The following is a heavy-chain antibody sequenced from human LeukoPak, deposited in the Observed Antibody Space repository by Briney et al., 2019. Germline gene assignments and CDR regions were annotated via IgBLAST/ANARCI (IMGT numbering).Heavy chain of an antibody. CDR3: ARDLSEYSSSSGTFDI. Sequence: SETLSLTCTVSGGSISSGGYYWSWIRQPPGKGLEWIGYIYHSGSTYYNPSLKSRVTISVDRSKNQFSLKLSSVTAADTAVYYCARDLSEYSSSSGTFDIWGQGTMVTVSS. J-gene: IGHJ3*02. V-gene: IGHV4-30-2*01. CDR2: IYHSGST. CDR1: GGSISSGGYY. D-gene: IGHD6-6*01.